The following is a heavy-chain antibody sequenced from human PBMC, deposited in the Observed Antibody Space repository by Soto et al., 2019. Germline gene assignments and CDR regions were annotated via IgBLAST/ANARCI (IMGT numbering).Heavy chain of an antibody. D-gene: IGHD1-26*01. CDR3: ARAYSWYFDS. CDR2: IYYSGST. J-gene: IGHJ2*01. Sequence: QVQLQESGPGLVKPSETLSLTCTVSGGSISSYYWSWIRQPPGKGLEWIGYIYYSGSTNYNPSLTSRVTISVDTSKNQSSLKLSSVTAADTAVYYCARAYSWYFDSWGRGTLVTVSS. CDR1: GGSISSYY. V-gene: IGHV4-59*01.